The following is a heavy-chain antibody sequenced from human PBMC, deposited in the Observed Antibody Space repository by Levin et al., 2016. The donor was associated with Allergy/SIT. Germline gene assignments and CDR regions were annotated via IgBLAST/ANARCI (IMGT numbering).Heavy chain of an antibody. CDR3: AKVHGIAWRTFDS. Sequence: GGSLRLSCAASGFTFSSYGMNWVRQAPGKGLEWVSAISGSDGSTYYADSVKGRFTISRDNSKNTLSLQMNSLRAEDTAVYYCAKVHGIAWRTFDSWGQGTLVTVSS. V-gene: IGHV3-23*01. CDR1: GFTFSSYG. D-gene: IGHD1-1*01. CDR2: ISGSDGST. J-gene: IGHJ4*02.